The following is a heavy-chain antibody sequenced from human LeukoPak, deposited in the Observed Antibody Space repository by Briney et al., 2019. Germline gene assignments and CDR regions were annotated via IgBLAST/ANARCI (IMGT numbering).Heavy chain of an antibody. V-gene: IGHV4-39*07. Sequence: KPSETLSLTCTVSSGSISSSGYYWGWIRQPPGKGLEWIGTVYYSGSTYYNPSLKSRVTISVDTSKNQFSLKLSSVTAADTAVYYCARFFRDYYGSGLDYWGQGTLVTVSS. CDR1: SGSISSSGYY. CDR3: ARFFRDYYGSGLDY. D-gene: IGHD3-10*01. CDR2: VYYSGST. J-gene: IGHJ4*02.